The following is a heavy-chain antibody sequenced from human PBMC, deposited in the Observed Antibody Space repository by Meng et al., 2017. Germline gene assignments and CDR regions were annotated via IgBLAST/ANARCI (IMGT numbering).Heavy chain of an antibody. D-gene: IGHD6-19*01. CDR3: HSGWYQAGDDY. V-gene: IGHV1-69*06. CDR1: VGIFNSYA. CDR2: IIPIFGTA. Sequence: QGRLGHSGAEVKRPGSSVQASCKASVGIFNSYAISWVRQAPGQGLEWMGGIIPIFGTANYAQKFQGRVTITADKSTSTAYMELSSLRSEDTAVYYCHSGWYQAGDDYWGQGTLVTVSS. J-gene: IGHJ4*02.